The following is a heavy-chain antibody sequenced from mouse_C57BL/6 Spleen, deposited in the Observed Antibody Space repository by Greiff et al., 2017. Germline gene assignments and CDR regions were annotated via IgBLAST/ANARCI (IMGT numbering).Heavy chain of an antibody. CDR3: ARGGAGYGSSFSYWYFDV. V-gene: IGHV1-64*01. CDR1: GYTFTSYW. D-gene: IGHD1-1*01. J-gene: IGHJ1*03. Sequence: VQLQQPGAELVKPGASVKLSCKASGYTFTSYWMHWVKQRPGQGLEWIGMIHPNSGSTNYNEKFKSKATLTVDKSSSTAYMQLSSLTSEDSAVYYCARGGAGYGSSFSYWYFDVWGTGTTVTVSS. CDR2: IHPNSGST.